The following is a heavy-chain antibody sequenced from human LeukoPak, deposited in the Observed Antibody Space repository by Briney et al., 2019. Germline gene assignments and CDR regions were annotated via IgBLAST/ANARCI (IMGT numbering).Heavy chain of an antibody. V-gene: IGHV3-74*01. J-gene: IGHJ5*02. CDR3: ARDVYYNWFDP. D-gene: IGHD2-8*01. Sequence: GGSLSLSCAASGFTFSSYWVHWVRQAPGKGLVWVSRINSDGSSTSYADSVKGRFTISRDNAKNTLYLQMNSLRAEDTAVYYCARDVYYNWFDPWGQGTLVTVSS. CDR1: GFTFSSYW. CDR2: INSDGSST.